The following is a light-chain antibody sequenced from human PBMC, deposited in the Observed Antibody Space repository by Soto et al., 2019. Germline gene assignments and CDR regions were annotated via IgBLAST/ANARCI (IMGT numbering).Light chain of an antibody. CDR2: DAS. CDR3: KQYDSYWK. V-gene: IGKV1-13*02. CDR1: QGISSA. J-gene: IGKJ1*01. Sequence: IERTQSPSSLSASVVDRVTITCRASQGISSALAWYQQKPGKAPKLLIYDASSLESGVPPRFSGSGSGKDFTLTISGLQPDDFATYYCKQYDSYWKFGQGTKVDIK.